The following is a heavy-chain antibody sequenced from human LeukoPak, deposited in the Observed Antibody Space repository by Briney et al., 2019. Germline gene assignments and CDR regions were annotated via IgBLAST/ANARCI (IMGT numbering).Heavy chain of an antibody. J-gene: IGHJ2*01. V-gene: IGHV1-18*01. CDR3: AGVALGSWYFDL. CDR1: GYTFTTYA. D-gene: IGHD2-15*01. Sequence: ASVKVSCKASGYTFTTYAISWVRQAPGQGLEWMGWISTYNGNTNYAQKFQGRVTLTTDTSTSTAYMDLRSLRSDDTAVYHCAGVALGSWYFDLWGRGTLVTVSS. CDR2: ISTYNGNT.